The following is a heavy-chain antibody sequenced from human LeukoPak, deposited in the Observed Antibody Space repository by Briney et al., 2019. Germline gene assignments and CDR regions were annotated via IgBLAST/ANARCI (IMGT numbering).Heavy chain of an antibody. J-gene: IGHJ6*04. CDR2: INPSGGST. CDR1: GYTFTSYY. V-gene: IGHV1-46*01. Sequence: ASVKVSCKASGYTFTSYYMHWVRQPPGQGLEWMGIINPSGGSTSYAQKFQGRVTTTTDTSTSTVYMELSSLRSEDTAVYYCARGGLPPYYYYGMDVWGKGTTVTVSS. CDR3: ARGGLPPYYYYGMDV.